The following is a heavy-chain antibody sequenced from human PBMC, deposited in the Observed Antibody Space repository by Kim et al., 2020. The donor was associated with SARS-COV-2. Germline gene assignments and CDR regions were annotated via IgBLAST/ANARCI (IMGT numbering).Heavy chain of an antibody. J-gene: IGHJ4*02. D-gene: IGHD3-10*01. Sequence: YADSVKGRITISRDNSKNTLYLQMNSLRAEDTAVYYCARTYGSGIYVFDYWGQGTLVTVSS. CDR3: ARTYGSGIYVFDY. V-gene: IGHV3-30*01.